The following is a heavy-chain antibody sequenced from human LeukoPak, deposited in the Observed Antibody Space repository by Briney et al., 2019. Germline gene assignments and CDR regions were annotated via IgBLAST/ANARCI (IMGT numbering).Heavy chain of an antibody. D-gene: IGHD3-22*01. J-gene: IGHJ4*02. CDR3: TRHNYYEDGFDY. V-gene: IGHV3-73*01. CDR1: GFTFSGSA. CDR2: IRSKANTYAT. Sequence: GGSLRLSCAASGFTFSGSAMHWVRQASGKGLEWVGRIRSKANTYATAYAAPVKGRFIISRDDSKNTAYLQMNSLKTEDTAVYYCTRHNYYEDGFDYWGQGTLVTVSS.